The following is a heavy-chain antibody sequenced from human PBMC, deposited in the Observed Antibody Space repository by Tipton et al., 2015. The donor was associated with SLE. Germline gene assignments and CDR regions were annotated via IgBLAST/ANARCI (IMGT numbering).Heavy chain of an antibody. CDR2: IDSGGVT. D-gene: IGHD2/OR15-2a*01. V-gene: IGHV3-53*01. CDR1: GFSISTNY. Sequence: SLRLSCAASGFSISTNYMGWVRQSPGKGLEWVSVIDSGGVTYYADSVKGRFTISRDSSKNSLYLQMNSLRAEDTAVYYCARGKYYFDYWGQGALVTVSS. CDR3: ARGKYYFDY. J-gene: IGHJ4*02.